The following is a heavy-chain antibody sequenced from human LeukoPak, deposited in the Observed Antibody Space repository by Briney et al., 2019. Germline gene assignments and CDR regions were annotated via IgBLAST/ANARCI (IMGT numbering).Heavy chain of an antibody. CDR3: AKVVTAMTNRFDP. D-gene: IGHD2-21*02. CDR1: GFTFSSYS. Sequence: GGSLRLSCAASGFTFSSYSMNWVRQAPGKGLEWVSSISSSSNFIYYADSVKGRFTISRDNAKNSLYLQMNTLRAEDTAVYYCAKVVTAMTNRFDPWGQGTLVTVSS. CDR2: ISSSSNFI. J-gene: IGHJ5*02. V-gene: IGHV3-21*01.